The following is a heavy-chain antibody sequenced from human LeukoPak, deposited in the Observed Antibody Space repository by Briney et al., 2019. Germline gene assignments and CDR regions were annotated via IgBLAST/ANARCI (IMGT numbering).Heavy chain of an antibody. CDR1: GFTFSSYA. CDR2: ISYDGSNK. D-gene: IGHD3-10*01. J-gene: IGHJ4*02. V-gene: IGHV3-30-3*01. CDR3: ARGPFLGV. Sequence: GGSLRLSCAASGFTFSSYAMHWVRQAPGKGLEWVAVISYDGSNKYSADSVKGRFTISRDNSKNTLYLQMNSLRAEDTAVYYCARGPFLGVWGQGTLVTVSS.